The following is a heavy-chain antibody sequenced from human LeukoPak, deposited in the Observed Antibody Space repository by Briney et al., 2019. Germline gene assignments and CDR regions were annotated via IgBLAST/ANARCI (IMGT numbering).Heavy chain of an antibody. CDR3: ARGLLEGDYMDV. CDR2: MNPNSGNT. D-gene: IGHD1-26*01. Sequence: GASVTVSCKASGYTFTSYDINWVRQATGQGLEWMGWMNPNSGNTGYAQKFQGRVTITRNTYISTAYMELSSLRSEDTAVYYCARGLLEGDYMDVWGKGTTVTVSS. J-gene: IGHJ6*03. CDR1: GYTFTSYD. V-gene: IGHV1-8*03.